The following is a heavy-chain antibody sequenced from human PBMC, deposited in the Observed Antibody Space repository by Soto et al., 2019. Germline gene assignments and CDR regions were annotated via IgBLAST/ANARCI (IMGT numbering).Heavy chain of an antibody. V-gene: IGHV4-61*01. Sequence: KPSETLSLTCTVSGGSVSSGSYYWSWIRQPPGKGLEWIGYIYYSGSTNYNPSLKSRVTISVDTSKNQFSLKPSSVTAADTAVYYCARARASGSYSLLRWGQGTLVTVSS. D-gene: IGHD1-26*01. CDR3: ARARASGSYSLLR. CDR1: GGSVSSGSYY. J-gene: IGHJ4*02. CDR2: IYYSGST.